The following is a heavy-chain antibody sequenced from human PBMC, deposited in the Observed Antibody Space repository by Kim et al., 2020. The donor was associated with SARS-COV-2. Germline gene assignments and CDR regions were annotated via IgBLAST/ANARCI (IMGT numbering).Heavy chain of an antibody. CDR3: AREYYDILTGYYTWFDP. CDR1: GGSFSTYY. J-gene: IGHJ5*02. Sequence: SETLSLTCAVSGGSFSTYYWSWIRHPPGKGLEWIGEINHSGNTNYNPSLKSRVTMSVDTSKNQFFLKLTSVTAADTAVYYCAREYYDILTGYYTWFDPWG. CDR2: INHSGNT. D-gene: IGHD3-9*01. V-gene: IGHV4-34*01.